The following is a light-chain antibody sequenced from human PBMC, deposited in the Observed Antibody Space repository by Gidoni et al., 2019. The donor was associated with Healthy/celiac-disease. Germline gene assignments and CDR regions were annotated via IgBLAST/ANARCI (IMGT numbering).Light chain of an antibody. V-gene: IGKV3-11*01. CDR3: QQRSNWPAFT. J-gene: IGKJ4*01. Sequence: EIVLTQSPATQSLSPGERATPSCRASQRISSYLAWYQQQPGQAPRLLIYDASNMATDIPARFSGSGSGADYTLPTSSREPEDFAVYYCQQRSNWPAFTFGGGTKVEIK. CDR2: DAS. CDR1: QRISSY.